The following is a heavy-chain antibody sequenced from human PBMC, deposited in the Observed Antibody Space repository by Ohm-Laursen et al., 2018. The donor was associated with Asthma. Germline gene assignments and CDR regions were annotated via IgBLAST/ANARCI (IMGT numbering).Heavy chain of an antibody. Sequence: GTLSLTCTLSGASFSTYYWGWIRQPPGKGLEWIGYIYSTGSTNYNPSLKSRVTISVDTSKNQFSLKLSSVTAADTAVYYCARVAYYYDSSGYYYDYGMDVWGQGTTVTVSS. CDR2: IYSTGST. CDR1: GASFSTYY. J-gene: IGHJ6*02. V-gene: IGHV4-59*01. CDR3: ARVAYYYDSSGYYYDYGMDV. D-gene: IGHD3-22*01.